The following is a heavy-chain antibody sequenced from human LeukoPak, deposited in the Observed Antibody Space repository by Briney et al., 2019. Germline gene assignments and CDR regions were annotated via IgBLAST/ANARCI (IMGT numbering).Heavy chain of an antibody. J-gene: IGHJ3*02. CDR3: ATVPPAGFLDAFDI. V-gene: IGHV3-21*01. CDR1: GFTFSSYS. Sequence: GGSLRLSCAASGFTFSSYSMNWVRQAPGKGLEWVSSISSSGTYIYYAVSVRGRFTISRDNAKNSLYLQMNSLRAEDTAVYYCATVPPAGFLDAFDIWGQGTMVTVSS. CDR2: ISSSGTYI. D-gene: IGHD3-10*01.